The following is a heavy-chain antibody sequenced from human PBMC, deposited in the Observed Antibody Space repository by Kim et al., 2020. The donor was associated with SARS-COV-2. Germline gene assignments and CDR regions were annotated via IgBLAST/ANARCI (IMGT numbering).Heavy chain of an antibody. D-gene: IGHD3-10*01. CDR2: I. CDR3: ARGWFGQVGDY. J-gene: IGHJ4*02. Sequence: IYYAYSVEGRFTISRDNARNSVYLQMNSLRVDDTAIYYCARGWFGQVGDYWGQGARVTVSS. V-gene: IGHV3-21*01.